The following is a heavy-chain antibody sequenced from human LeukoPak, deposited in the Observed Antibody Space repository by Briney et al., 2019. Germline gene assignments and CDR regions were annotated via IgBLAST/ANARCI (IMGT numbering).Heavy chain of an antibody. D-gene: IGHD6-13*01. CDR3: ARRGGSSWSSFDY. V-gene: IGHV3-23*01. CDR2: ISGSGGST. CDR1: GFTFSSYA. Sequence: GGSLRLSCAASGFTFSSYAMSWVRQAPGKGLELVSAISGSGGSTYYAASAKGRFTISRDNSGNTLFLQLNNLRVEDTAVYYCARRGGSSWSSFDYWGQGSLVTVSS. J-gene: IGHJ4*02.